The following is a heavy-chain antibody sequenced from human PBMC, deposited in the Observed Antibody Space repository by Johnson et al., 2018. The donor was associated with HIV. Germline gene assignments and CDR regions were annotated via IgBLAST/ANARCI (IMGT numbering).Heavy chain of an antibody. J-gene: IGHJ3*02. V-gene: IGHV3-30*04. D-gene: IGHD1-1*01. CDR3: AKESRYSARYNWNDGYAFDI. CDR1: GFTFSSYA. CDR2: ISYDGGNK. Sequence: QVQLVESGGGVVQPGRSLRLSCAASGFTFSSYAMYWVRQAPGKGLEWVAVISYDGGNKYYADSVKGRFTISRDNSKNIVYLQMDSLRAEDTGLYYCAKESRYSARYNWNDGYAFDIWGQGTMVTGSS.